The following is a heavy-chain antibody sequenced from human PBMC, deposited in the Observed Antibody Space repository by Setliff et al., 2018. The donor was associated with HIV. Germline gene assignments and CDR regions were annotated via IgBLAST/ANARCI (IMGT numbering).Heavy chain of an antibody. CDR2: NGPYNGRT. CDR1: GYMFIAYG. V-gene: IGHV1-18*01. J-gene: IGHJ3*01. Sequence: GAAVKVSCKTSGYMFIAYGMRRVRRAPGQGLEWMGWNGPYNGRTEYAQEFQGRVSLTIDTSASTAYTELRSLRSDDTAVYYCPRDDGVYNYAEASDVWGQGTMVTVSS. D-gene: IGHD5-18*01. CDR3: PRDDGVYNYAEASDV.